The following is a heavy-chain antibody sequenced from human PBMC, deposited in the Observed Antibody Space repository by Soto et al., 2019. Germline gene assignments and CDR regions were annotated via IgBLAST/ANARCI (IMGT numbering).Heavy chain of an antibody. D-gene: IGHD3-10*01. CDR1: GFTFSDHY. Sequence: EVQLVESGGGLVQPGGSLRLSCAASGFTFSDHYMDWVRQAPGKGLEWVGRSKNKADSYTTEYAASVKGRFTISRDGSKNSLFLQMNSLKTEAMAVYYCTVWSSGNDFGAAWGQGILVTVSS. V-gene: IGHV3-72*01. J-gene: IGHJ4*02. CDR2: SKNKADSYTT. CDR3: TVWSSGNDFGAA.